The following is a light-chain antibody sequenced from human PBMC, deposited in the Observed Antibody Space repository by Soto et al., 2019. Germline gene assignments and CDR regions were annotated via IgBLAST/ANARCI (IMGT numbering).Light chain of an antibody. Sequence: EIVMTQSPATLSVSPGERATLSCRASQSVSSNLVWYQQKPGQAPRLLIYGASTRATGIPARFSGSGSGTDFTLTISSLQSEDFAVYYCQQYNNWPSLTFGGGTKVEIK. CDR2: GAS. CDR1: QSVSSN. CDR3: QQYNNWPSLT. V-gene: IGKV3-15*01. J-gene: IGKJ4*01.